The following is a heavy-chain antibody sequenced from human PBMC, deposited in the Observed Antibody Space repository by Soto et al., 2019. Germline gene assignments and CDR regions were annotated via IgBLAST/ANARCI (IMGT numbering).Heavy chain of an antibody. D-gene: IGHD3-10*01. CDR1: GGTFSSYA. Sequence: SVKVSCKASGGTFSSYAISWVRQAPGQGLEWMGGIIPIFGTANYAQKFQGRVTITADESTSTAYMELSSLRSEDTAVYYCARDQGSYGSGSYPHWFDPWGQGTLVTVSS. CDR2: IIPIFGTA. J-gene: IGHJ5*02. V-gene: IGHV1-69*13. CDR3: ARDQGSYGSGSYPHWFDP.